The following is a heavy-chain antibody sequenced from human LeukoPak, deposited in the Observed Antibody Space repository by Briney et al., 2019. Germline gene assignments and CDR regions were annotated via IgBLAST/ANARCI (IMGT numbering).Heavy chain of an antibody. Sequence: HPGGSLRLSCAASGFTFSSYAMNWVRQAPGKGLEWVSAISGSGGSTYYADSVKGRFTISRDNSKNTLYLQMNSLRAEDTAVYYCAKDDADIMTPDAFDVWGQGTMVTVSS. D-gene: IGHD3-9*01. J-gene: IGHJ3*01. CDR3: AKDDADIMTPDAFDV. V-gene: IGHV3-23*01. CDR2: ISGSGGST. CDR1: GFTFSSYA.